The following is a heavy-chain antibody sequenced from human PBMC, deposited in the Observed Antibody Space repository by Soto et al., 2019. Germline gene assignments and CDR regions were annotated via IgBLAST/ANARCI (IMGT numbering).Heavy chain of an antibody. Sequence: QVQLVESGGGVVQPGGSLRLSCAASGFTVSNYGMHWVPQAPGKGLEWVAVIWYDGNNKSYRDSVKGRFTISRDNSKNTVDLQMSSLRGEDTAVYYCARGDAWTDEAFDIWGQGTMVTVSS. CDR3: ARGDAWTDEAFDI. CDR1: GFTVSNYG. J-gene: IGHJ3*02. V-gene: IGHV3-33*01. D-gene: IGHD5-12*01. CDR2: IWYDGNNK.